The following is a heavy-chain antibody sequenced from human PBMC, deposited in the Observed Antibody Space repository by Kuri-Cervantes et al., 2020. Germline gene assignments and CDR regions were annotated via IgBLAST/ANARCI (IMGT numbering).Heavy chain of an antibody. Sequence: ASVKVSCKVSGYTLTELSMHWVRQAPGKGLEWMGGFDPEDGETIYAQEFQGRVTMTEDTSTDTAYMELSSLRSEDTAVYYCATATLQKNAFDIWGQGTMVTVSS. V-gene: IGHV1-24*01. CDR1: GYTLTELS. CDR2: FDPEDGET. J-gene: IGHJ3*02. CDR3: ATATLQKNAFDI. D-gene: IGHD4-11*01.